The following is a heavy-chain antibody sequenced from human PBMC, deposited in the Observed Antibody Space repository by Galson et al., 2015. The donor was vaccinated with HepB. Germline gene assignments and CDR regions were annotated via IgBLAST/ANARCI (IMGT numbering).Heavy chain of an antibody. V-gene: IGHV3-15*01. D-gene: IGHD6-25*01. CDR2: IKSKTDGGTT. J-gene: IGHJ6*02. CDR3: TTDRTFSSVYYVNYYYYAMHV. CDR1: GFTFNNAW. Sequence: GSLRLSCAASGFTFNNAWMSWVRQAPGKGLEWVGRIKSKTDGGTTDYAAPVKGRFSISRDDSKNILYLQMNSLKTDDTAVYYCTTDRTFSSVYYVNYYYYAMHVWGQGTTVTVSS.